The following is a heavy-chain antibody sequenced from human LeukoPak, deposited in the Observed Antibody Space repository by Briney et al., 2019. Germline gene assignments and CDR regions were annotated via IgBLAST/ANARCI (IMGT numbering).Heavy chain of an antibody. D-gene: IGHD4-17*01. CDR2: ISGSGGST. Sequence: GGSLRLSCAASGFTFSNYAMSWVRQAPGKGLEWVSAISGSGGSTYYADSVKGRFTISRDNSKNTLYLQMNSLRAEDTAVYYCATPLSTVTTTYTLDYWGQGTLVTVSS. V-gene: IGHV3-23*01. J-gene: IGHJ4*02. CDR3: ATPLSTVTTTYTLDY. CDR1: GFTFSNYA.